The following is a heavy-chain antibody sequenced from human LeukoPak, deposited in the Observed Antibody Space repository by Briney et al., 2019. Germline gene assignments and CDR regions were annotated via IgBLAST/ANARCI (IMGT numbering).Heavy chain of an antibody. CDR3: ARDPLAVAGTTFDY. D-gene: IGHD6-19*01. J-gene: IGHJ4*02. Sequence: PSETLSLTCTVSGGSISSSSYYWGWIRQPPGKGLEWIGSIYYSGSTYYNPSLKSRVTISVDTSKNQFSLKLSSVTAADTAVYYCARDPLAVAGTTFDYWGQGTLVTVSS. CDR1: GGSISSSSYY. V-gene: IGHV4-39*07. CDR2: IYYSGST.